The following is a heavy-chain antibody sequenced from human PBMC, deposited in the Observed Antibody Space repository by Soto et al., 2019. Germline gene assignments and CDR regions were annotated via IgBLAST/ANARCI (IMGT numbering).Heavy chain of an antibody. D-gene: IGHD2-21*02. V-gene: IGHV3-21*01. CDR3: ARDRTANSYYYHGMDV. Sequence: GGSLRLSCAASGFTFSSYSMNWVRQAPGTGLEWVSSISITSNYIYHVESVKGRFTVSRDNAKNSLYLQMNSLRAEDTAVYYCARDRTANSYYYHGMDVWGQGTTVTVSS. J-gene: IGHJ6*02. CDR1: GFTFSSYS. CDR2: ISITSNYI.